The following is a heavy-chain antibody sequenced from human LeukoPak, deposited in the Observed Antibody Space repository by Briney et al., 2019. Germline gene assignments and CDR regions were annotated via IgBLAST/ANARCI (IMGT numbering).Heavy chain of an antibody. CDR2: INWNSDSI. D-gene: IGHD6-6*01. J-gene: IGHJ6*03. CDR3: AKDGQLHYYYYYYMDV. Sequence: GGSLRLSCAVSGFTFDDYAMHWVRQVPGKGLEWVSGINWNSDSIGYADSVKGRFTTSRDNAKNSLYLQMNSLRAEDTALYYCAKDGQLHYYYYYYMDVWGKGTAVTVSS. V-gene: IGHV3-9*01. CDR1: GFTFDDYA.